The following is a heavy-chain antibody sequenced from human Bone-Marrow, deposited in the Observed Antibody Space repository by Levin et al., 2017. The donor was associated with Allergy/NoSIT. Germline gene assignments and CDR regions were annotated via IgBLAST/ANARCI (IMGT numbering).Heavy chain of an antibody. CDR1: GGSISSGGYS. J-gene: IGHJ4*02. D-gene: IGHD2-2*01. Sequence: SQTLSLTCAVSGGSISSGGYSWSWIRQPPGKGLEWIGYIYHSGSTYYNPSLKSRVTISVDRSKNQFSLKLSSVTAADTAVYYSQDNIVVVPAASLSGPNYYFDYWGQGTLVTVSS. CDR2: IYHSGST. V-gene: IGHV4-30-2*01. CDR3: QDNIVVVPAASLSGPNYYFDY.